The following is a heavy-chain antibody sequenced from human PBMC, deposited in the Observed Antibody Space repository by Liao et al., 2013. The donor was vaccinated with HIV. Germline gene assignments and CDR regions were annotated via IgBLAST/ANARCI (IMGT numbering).Heavy chain of an antibody. CDR2: IYTSGST. V-gene: IGHV4-4*07. CDR1: GGSISSYY. CDR3: ARTDQYYDFWNGYENWFDP. Sequence: QVQLQESGPGLVKPSETLSLTCTVSGGSISSYYWSWIRQPAGKGLEWIGRIYTSGSTNSNPSLKSRVTMSVDTSKNQFSLKLSSVTAADTAVYYCARTDQYYDFWNGYENWFDPWGQGTLVTVSS. D-gene: IGHD3-3*01. J-gene: IGHJ5*02.